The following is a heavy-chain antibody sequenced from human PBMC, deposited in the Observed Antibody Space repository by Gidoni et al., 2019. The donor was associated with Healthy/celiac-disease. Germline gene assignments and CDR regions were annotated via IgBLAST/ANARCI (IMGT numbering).Heavy chain of an antibody. D-gene: IGHD5-18*01. Sequence: QVQLQESGPGLVKPSETLSLTCPVSGYSISSGYYWGWLRQPPGKGLEWFGSIYHSGSTYYNPALKSRVTISVDTSKNQFSLKLSSVTAADTAVYYCARGDTAMVTYFDYWGQGTLVTVSS. CDR1: GYSISSGYY. CDR3: ARGDTAMVTYFDY. CDR2: IYHSGST. V-gene: IGHV4-38-2*02. J-gene: IGHJ4*02.